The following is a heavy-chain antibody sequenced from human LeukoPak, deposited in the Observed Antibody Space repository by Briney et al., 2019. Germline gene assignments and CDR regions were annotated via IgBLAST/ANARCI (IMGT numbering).Heavy chain of an antibody. J-gene: IGHJ4*02. CDR2: IYYSGST. V-gene: IGHV4-59*01. CDR3: ARGADYYDSSGYYASIPLFDY. CDR1: GGSLSSYY. D-gene: IGHD3-22*01. Sequence: SETLSLTCTVSGGSLSSYYWSWIRQPPGKGLEWIAYIYYSGSTNYNPSLKSRVTISVGTSKNQFSLKLSSVTAADTAVYYCARGADYYDSSGYYASIPLFDYWGQGTLVTVSS.